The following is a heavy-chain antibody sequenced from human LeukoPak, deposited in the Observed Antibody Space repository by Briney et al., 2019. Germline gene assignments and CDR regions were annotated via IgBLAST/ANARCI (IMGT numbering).Heavy chain of an antibody. J-gene: IGHJ4*02. Sequence: SETLSLTCTVSGGSISSGGYYWSWIRQHPGKGLEWIGYIYYSGSTYYNPSLKSRVTISVDTSKNQFSLKLSSVTAADTAVYYCAREPPFYCSSTSCYSDWGQGTLVTVSS. D-gene: IGHD2-2*01. CDR3: AREPPFYCSSTSCYSD. CDR1: GGSISSGGYY. V-gene: IGHV4-31*03. CDR2: IYYSGST.